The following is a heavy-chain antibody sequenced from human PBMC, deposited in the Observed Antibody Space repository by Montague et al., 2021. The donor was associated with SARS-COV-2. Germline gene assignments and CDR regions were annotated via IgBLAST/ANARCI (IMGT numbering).Heavy chain of an antibody. D-gene: IGHD2-2*02. J-gene: IGHJ4*01. CDR3: ASEILNIPVSYDLDY. CDR2: INYFGST. CDR1: GGSFSGYY. Sequence: SETLSLTCAVSGGSFSGYYWSWIRQPPGKGLEWIGDINYFGSTNYNPSLKSRVSMAVDTSKSQFSLKLNSVTAADTAMYFCASEILNIPVSYDLDYWGQGTLVTVSS. V-gene: IGHV4-34*01.